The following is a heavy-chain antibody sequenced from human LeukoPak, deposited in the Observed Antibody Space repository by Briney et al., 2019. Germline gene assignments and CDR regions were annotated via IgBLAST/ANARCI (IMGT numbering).Heavy chain of an antibody. J-gene: IGHJ4*02. D-gene: IGHD3-22*01. Sequence: GESLKISCKGSGYSFTNYWIGWVRQMSGKGLEWMGIIYTGDSDTRYSPSFQGQVTISADKSISTAYLQWSSLKASDTAMYYCARLDDSSGYYTHFDYWGQGTLVTVSS. CDR2: IYTGDSDT. V-gene: IGHV5-51*01. CDR1: GYSFTNYW. CDR3: ARLDDSSGYYTHFDY.